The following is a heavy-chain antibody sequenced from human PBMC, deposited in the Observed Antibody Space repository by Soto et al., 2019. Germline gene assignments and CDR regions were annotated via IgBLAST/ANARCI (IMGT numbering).Heavy chain of an antibody. CDR2: IYYSGNT. CDR1: GGSISSSSYY. CDR3: ARAGYYYDSSGSAYYYGMDV. J-gene: IGHJ6*02. V-gene: IGHV4-39*07. Sequence: PSETLSLTCTVSGGSISSSSYYWGWIRQPQGKGLEWIGSIYYSGNTYYNPSLKSRVTISVDTAKNQFSLKLSSVTAADTAVYYCARAGYYYDSSGSAYYYGMDVWGQGTTVTVSS. D-gene: IGHD3-22*01.